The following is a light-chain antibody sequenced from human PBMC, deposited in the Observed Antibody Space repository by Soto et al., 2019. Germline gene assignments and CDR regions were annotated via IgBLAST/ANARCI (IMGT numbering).Light chain of an antibody. J-gene: IGLJ2*01. CDR1: SRNVGGYNC. Sequence: QSVLTQPPSASGYHGQSVTTSCTGTSRNVGGYNCFSWYQQHPGKAPKLIIYEARKRPSWVPDRFSGSKSGNTASLTVSGLHAEDEAYCYCSSYACSNNVVVFGGGTKLAVL. CDR3: SSYACSNNVVV. CDR2: EAR. V-gene: IGLV2-8*01.